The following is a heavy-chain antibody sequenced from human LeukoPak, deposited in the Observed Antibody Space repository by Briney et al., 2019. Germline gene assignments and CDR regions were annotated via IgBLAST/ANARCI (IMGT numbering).Heavy chain of an antibody. CDR1: GVTFSSYA. CDR3: AKDLFAMTQWKQLGY. CDR2: ISGSGGST. J-gene: IGHJ4*02. D-gene: IGHD1-26*01. V-gene: IGHV3-23*01. Sequence: GGSVRLSCAASGVTFSSYAMSWVRQAPGKGLERVSAISGSGGSTYYADSVKGRFTISRDNSKNTLYLQMNSLRAEDTAVYYCAKDLFAMTQWKQLGYWGQGTLVTVSS.